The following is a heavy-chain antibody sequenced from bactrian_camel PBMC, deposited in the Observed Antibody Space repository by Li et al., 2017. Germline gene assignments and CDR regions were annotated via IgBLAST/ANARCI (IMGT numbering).Heavy chain of an antibody. CDR1: GYSTRNVC. Sequence: HVQLVESGGGSAQPGGSLTLSCVAPGYSTRNVCMGWFRQTPGDIREGIAAVDTDGTTSHAQVVRGRFFISKDDAKNTLYLQMNNLKPDDTAMYYCAAESPSLAGGGESGQGTQVTVS. D-gene: IGHD1*01. J-gene: IGHJ4*01. V-gene: IGHV3S53*01. CDR2: VDTDGTT.